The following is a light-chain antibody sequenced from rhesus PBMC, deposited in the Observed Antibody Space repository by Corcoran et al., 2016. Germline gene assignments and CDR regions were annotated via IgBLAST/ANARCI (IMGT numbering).Light chain of an antibody. V-gene: IGKV1-22*01. CDR1: PSISSW. Sequence: DIQMTQSPSSLSASVGDTVSITCRASPSISSWLDWYQQKPGKATKVLNYKASSLQSGVPLRFSGRGLGTDFTLTISSMQPEDCATYYCLHYSRSPLTFGGGTQVEIK. J-gene: IGKJ4*01. CDR2: KAS. CDR3: LHYSRSPLT.